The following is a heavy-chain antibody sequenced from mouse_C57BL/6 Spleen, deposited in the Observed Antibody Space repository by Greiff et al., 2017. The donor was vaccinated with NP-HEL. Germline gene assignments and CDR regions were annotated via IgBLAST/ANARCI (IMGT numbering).Heavy chain of an antibody. Sequence: EVMLVESGGGLVQPGGSLKLSCAASGFTFSDYYMYWVRQTPEKRLEWVAYISNGGGSTYYPDTVKGRFTISRDNAKNTLYLQMSRLKSEDTAMYYCARHGSYVGNWYFDVWGTGTTVTVSS. D-gene: IGHD1-1*02. CDR1: GFTFSDYY. V-gene: IGHV5-12*01. CDR2: ISNGGGST. J-gene: IGHJ1*03. CDR3: ARHGSYVGNWYFDV.